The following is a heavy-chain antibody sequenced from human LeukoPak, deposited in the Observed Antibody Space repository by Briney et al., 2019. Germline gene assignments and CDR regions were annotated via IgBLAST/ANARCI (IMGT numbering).Heavy chain of an antibody. CDR3: ARVPRYYYDSSGFYTGYYFDY. Sequence: GGSLRLSCAASGFTFSSYWMSWVRQAPGEGLEWVANIKQDGSEKHYVDSVKGRFIISRDNAENSLYLQMNSLRAEDTAVYFCARVPRYYYDSSGFYTGYYFDYWGQGTLVTVSS. V-gene: IGHV3-7*01. CDR1: GFTFSSYW. J-gene: IGHJ4*02. D-gene: IGHD3-22*01. CDR2: IKQDGSEK.